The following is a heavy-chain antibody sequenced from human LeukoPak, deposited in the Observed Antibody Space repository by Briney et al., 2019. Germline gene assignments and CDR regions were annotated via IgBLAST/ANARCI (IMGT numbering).Heavy chain of an antibody. V-gene: IGHV3-20*04. CDR3: ARARGSSTSCPDY. CDR2: INWNGGST. Sequence: GGSLRLSCAASGFTFDDYGMGWVRQAPGKGLEWVSGINWNGGSTGYADSEKGRFTISRDNAKNSLYLQMNSLRAEDTALYYCARARGSSTSCPDYWGQGTLVTVSS. CDR1: GFTFDDYG. J-gene: IGHJ4*02. D-gene: IGHD2-2*01.